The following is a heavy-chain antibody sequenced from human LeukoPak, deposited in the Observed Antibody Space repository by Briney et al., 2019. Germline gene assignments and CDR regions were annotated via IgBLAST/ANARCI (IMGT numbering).Heavy chain of an antibody. CDR2: ISSSGSTI. V-gene: IGHV3-11*01. CDR1: GFTFSDYY. CDR3: VKVDYVGGGHYFDN. D-gene: IGHD3-16*01. Sequence: GGSLRLSCAASGFTFSDYYMSWIRQAPGKGLEWVSYISSSGSTICYAASVKGRFTISRDNAKNSLYLQMNSLRIEDTAVYYCVKVDYVGGGHYFDNWGQGTLVTVSS. J-gene: IGHJ4*02.